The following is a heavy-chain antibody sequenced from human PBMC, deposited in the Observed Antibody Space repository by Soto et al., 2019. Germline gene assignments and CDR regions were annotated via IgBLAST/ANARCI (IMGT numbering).Heavy chain of an antibody. Sequence: GASVKVSCKASGGTFSSYAISWVRQAPGQGLEWMGGIIPIFGTANYAQKFQGRVTITADESTSTAYMELSSLRSEDTAVYYCARDRVVGATTAFDIWGKGTMVTV. CDR3: ARDRVVGATTAFDI. V-gene: IGHV1-69*13. CDR1: GGTFSSYA. J-gene: IGHJ3*02. D-gene: IGHD1-26*01. CDR2: IIPIFGTA.